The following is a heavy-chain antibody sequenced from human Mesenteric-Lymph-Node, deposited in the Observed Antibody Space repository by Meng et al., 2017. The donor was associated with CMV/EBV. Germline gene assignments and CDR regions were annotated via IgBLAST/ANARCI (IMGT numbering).Heavy chain of an antibody. CDR3: ARDSSGYYGYFDY. D-gene: IGHD3-22*01. CDR1: GFSSYS. V-gene: IGHV3-21*01. Sequence: GGSLRLSCAASGFSSYSMNWVRQAPGKGLEWASSISSSSSKTHYADSVKGRFIISRDDAKNSLYLQMNSLRGEDTAVYYCARDSSGYYGYFDYWGQGILVTVSS. CDR2: ISSSSSKT. J-gene: IGHJ4*02.